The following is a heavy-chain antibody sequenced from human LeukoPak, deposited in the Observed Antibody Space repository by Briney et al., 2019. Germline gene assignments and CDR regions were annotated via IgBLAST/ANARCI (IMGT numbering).Heavy chain of an antibody. CDR2: IYYSGTTSGNT. Sequence: SETLSLTCTVSSGSVSSSSWSWIRQPPGKGLDTIGHIYYSGTTSGNTNYNPSPKSRVTIAIDTSKNQFSLQVRSVTAADTAVYYCVRGSGRYYYYGVDVWGQGTTVAVSS. J-gene: IGHJ6*02. CDR1: SGSVSSSS. D-gene: IGHD7-27*01. CDR3: VRGSGRYYYYGVDV. V-gene: IGHV4-59*02.